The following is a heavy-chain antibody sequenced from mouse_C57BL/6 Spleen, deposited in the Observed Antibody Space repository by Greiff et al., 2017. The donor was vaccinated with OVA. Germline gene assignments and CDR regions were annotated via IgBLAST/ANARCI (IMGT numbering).Heavy chain of an antibody. J-gene: IGHJ3*01. CDR1: GYTFTNYW. Sequence: QVQLQQSGAELVRPGTSVKMSCKASGYTFTNYWIGWAKQRPGHGLEWIGDIYPGGGYTNYNEKFKGKATLTADKSSSTAYMQFSSLTSEDSAIYYCARGDGYGRFAYWGQGTLVTVSA. V-gene: IGHV1-63*01. CDR2: IYPGGGYT. D-gene: IGHD2-2*01. CDR3: ARGDGYGRFAY.